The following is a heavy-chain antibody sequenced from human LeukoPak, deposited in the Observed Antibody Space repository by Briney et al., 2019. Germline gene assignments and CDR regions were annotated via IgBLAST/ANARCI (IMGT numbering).Heavy chain of an antibody. V-gene: IGHV4-4*02. CDR2: VHLDGRT. CDR1: GGSVTSTNW. J-gene: IGHJ4*02. D-gene: IGHD3-3*01. CDR3: AREGGFYRPLDY. Sequence: SETLSLTCGVSGGSVTSTNWWTWVRQPPGKGLEWIGEVHLDGRTNYSPSLKSRLTMSVDLSENHVSLKLTSVAAADTAVYYCAREGGFYRPLDYSGQGTLVTVSS.